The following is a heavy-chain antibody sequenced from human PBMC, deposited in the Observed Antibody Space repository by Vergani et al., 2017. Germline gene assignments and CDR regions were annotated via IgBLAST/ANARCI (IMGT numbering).Heavy chain of an antibody. CDR1: GYSFTSYW. CDR2: IYPGDSDT. CDR3: ARRVDGYCSGGSCSLGYCYFDL. D-gene: IGHD2-15*01. V-gene: IGHV5-51*03. Sequence: EAQLVQSGAEVKKPGESLKILCKGSGYSFTSYWIGWVRQMPGKGLVWMWIIYPGDSDTRYSPSFQGQVTISADKSIRTAYLQWRSLKASDSAMYYCARRVDGYCSGGSCSLGYCYFDLWGRGTLVTVSS. J-gene: IGHJ2*01.